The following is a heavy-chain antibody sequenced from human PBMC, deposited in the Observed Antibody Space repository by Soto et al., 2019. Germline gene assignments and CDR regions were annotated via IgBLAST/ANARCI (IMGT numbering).Heavy chain of an antibody. D-gene: IGHD2-8*01. CDR3: ARVWCLAKNCWFDP. Sequence: SETLSLTCTVSGGSISSYYWSWIRQPPGKGLEWIGYIYYSGSTNYNHSLKSRVTISVDTSKNQFSLKLSSVTAADTAVYYCARVWCLAKNCWFDPWGQGALVTVSS. CDR2: IYYSGST. J-gene: IGHJ5*02. V-gene: IGHV4-59*01. CDR1: GGSISSYY.